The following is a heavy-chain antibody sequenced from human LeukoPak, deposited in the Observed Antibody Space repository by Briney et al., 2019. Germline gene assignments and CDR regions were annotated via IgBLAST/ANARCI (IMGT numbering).Heavy chain of an antibody. Sequence: SVTVSCKASVGSFISYAISWVRQAPGKGREWMGGIIPIYATANYAQKFQGRVTITADKSTSTAYMELSSLRSEDTAVYYCARVYYGRSYDYWYFDLWGRGTLVTVSS. CDR3: ARVYYGRSYDYWYFDL. CDR1: VGSFISYA. J-gene: IGHJ2*01. V-gene: IGHV1-69*06. D-gene: IGHD3-10*01. CDR2: IIPIYATA.